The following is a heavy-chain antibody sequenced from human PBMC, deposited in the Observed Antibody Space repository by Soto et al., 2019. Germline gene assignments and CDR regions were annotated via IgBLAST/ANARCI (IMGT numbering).Heavy chain of an antibody. J-gene: IGHJ4*02. CDR2: IYYSGNT. V-gene: IGHV4-59*01. CDR3: ARQLGLWQPLDY. Sequence: QVQLQESGPRLVKPSETLSLTCSVSGGSMRDYYWSWIRQSPGKGPEWIGYIYYSGNTNYNPSLKRRVTLSVDMPTSLFSLKLNSVTAADTAVYYCARQLGLWQPLDYWGRGTLVTVSS. D-gene: IGHD1-1*01. CDR1: GGSMRDYY.